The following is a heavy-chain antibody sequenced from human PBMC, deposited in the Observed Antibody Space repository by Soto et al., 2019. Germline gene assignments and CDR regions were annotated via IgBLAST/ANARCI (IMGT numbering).Heavy chain of an antibody. J-gene: IGHJ4*02. CDR2: IYPADSDT. CDR3: ARSHTADYEYYFDH. Sequence: GESLKISCKGSGYSFTSYWIAWVRQMPGKGLECMGIIYPADSDTRYSPSFQGQVTISADKSITTAYLQWSSLMASDTAIYYCARSHTADYEYYFDHWGQGTLVTVSS. D-gene: IGHD4-17*01. V-gene: IGHV5-51*01. CDR1: GYSFTSYW.